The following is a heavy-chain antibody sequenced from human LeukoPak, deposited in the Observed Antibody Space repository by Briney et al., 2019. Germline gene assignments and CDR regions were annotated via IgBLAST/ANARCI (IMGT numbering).Heavy chain of an antibody. CDR3: ASEDPISSGWYGGWFDP. CDR2: IYDSGST. V-gene: IGHV4-39*01. D-gene: IGHD6-19*01. Sequence: PSETLSLTCTVSGGSIRSSYYYWGWIRQPPGKGLEWIGSIYDSGSTYYNPSLKSRVTISVDTSKNQFSLKLNSVTAADTAVYYCASEDPISSGWYGGWFDPWGQGTLVTVSS. J-gene: IGHJ5*02. CDR1: GGSIRSSYYY.